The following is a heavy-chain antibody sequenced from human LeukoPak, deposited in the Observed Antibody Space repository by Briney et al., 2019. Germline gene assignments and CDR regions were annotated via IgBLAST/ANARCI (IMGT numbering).Heavy chain of an antibody. V-gene: IGHV3-21*01. CDR3: ARGGLLPAYYYYGMDV. J-gene: IGHJ6*02. CDR1: GFTFSSYA. CDR2: ISTSSTYI. D-gene: IGHD3-22*01. Sequence: GGSLRLSCAASGFTFSSYAMSWVRQAPGKGLERVSSISTSSTYIHYADSVKGRFTISRDNAKNSLYLQMNSLRAEDTAVYYCARGGLLPAYYYYGMDVWGQGTTVTVSS.